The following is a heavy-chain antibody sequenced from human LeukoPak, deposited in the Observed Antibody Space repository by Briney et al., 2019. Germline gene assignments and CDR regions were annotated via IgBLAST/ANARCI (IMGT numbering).Heavy chain of an antibody. CDR2: INPNSGGT. D-gene: IGHD3-22*01. V-gene: IGHV1-2*02. J-gene: IGHJ4*02. CDR1: GYTFNGYY. Sequence: ASVKVSCKASGYTFNGYYKHWVRQAPGQGLEWMGWINPNSGGTNYAQKFQGRVTMTRDTSISTAYMELSRLRSVDTAMYYCARDTYYYDSSGYYYDYWGQGTLVTVSS. CDR3: ARDTYYYDSSGYYYDY.